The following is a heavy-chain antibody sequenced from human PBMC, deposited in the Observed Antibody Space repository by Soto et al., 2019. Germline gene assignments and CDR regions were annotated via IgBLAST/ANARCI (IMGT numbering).Heavy chain of an antibody. Sequence: GGSLRLSCAASGFTFSTYWMNWVRQAPGKGLEWVANINQDGSEKYYVASVKGRFTISRDNANNSLYLQMNSLRAEDTAVYYCARDLFGETNIVASYFDFWGQGALVTVSS. V-gene: IGHV3-7*01. D-gene: IGHD5-12*01. CDR3: ARDLFGETNIVASYFDF. J-gene: IGHJ4*02. CDR2: INQDGSEK. CDR1: GFTFSTYW.